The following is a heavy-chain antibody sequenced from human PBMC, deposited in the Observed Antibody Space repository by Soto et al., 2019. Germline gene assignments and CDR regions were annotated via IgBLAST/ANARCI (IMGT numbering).Heavy chain of an antibody. D-gene: IGHD4-17*01. CDR2: IIPIFGTA. CDR1: GGTFSSYA. Sequence: QVQLVQSGAEVKKPGSSVKVSCKASGGTFSSYAISWVRQAPGQGHEWMGGIIPIFGTANYAQKFQGRVTITADESTSTAYMDLSSLRSEDTAVYYCASPPTTGNSYYYGMDVWGQGATVTVSS. V-gene: IGHV1-69*12. CDR3: ASPPTTGNSYYYGMDV. J-gene: IGHJ6*02.